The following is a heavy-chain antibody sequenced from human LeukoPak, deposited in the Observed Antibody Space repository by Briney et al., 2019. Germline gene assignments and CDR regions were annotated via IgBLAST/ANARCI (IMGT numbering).Heavy chain of an antibody. CDR2: ISSSSIYI. D-gene: IGHD2-15*01. CDR3: ARDSDLHCSGGSCTNFDY. CDR1: GLTFSSYS. V-gene: IGHV3-21*01. Sequence: GSLRLSFTASGLTFSSYSMNWVRQVPGKGLEWVSSISSSSIYIYYADSVKGRFTISRDNAKNSLYLQMNSLRVEDTAVYYCARDSDLHCSGGSCTNFDYWGQGTLVTVSS. J-gene: IGHJ4*02.